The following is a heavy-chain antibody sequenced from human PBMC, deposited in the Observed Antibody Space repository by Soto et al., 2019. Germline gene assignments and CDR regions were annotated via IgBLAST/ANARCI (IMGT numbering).Heavy chain of an antibody. Sequence: ASVKVSCKASGGTFSSYAISCVRQAPGQGLEWMGGIIPIFGTANYAQKFQGRVTITADESTSTAYMELSSLRSEDTAVYYCARGPSRSSWLIPSYYYYGMDVWGQGTTVTVS. V-gene: IGHV1-69*13. J-gene: IGHJ6*02. D-gene: IGHD6-13*01. CDR1: GGTFSSYA. CDR3: ARGPSRSSWLIPSYYYYGMDV. CDR2: IIPIFGTA.